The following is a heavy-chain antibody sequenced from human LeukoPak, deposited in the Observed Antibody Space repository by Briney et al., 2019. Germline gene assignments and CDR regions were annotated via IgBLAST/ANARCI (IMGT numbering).Heavy chain of an antibody. V-gene: IGHV4-61*01. D-gene: IGHD3-22*01. CDR2: IYYSGST. Sequence: SETLSLTCTVSGGSVSSGSYYWSWIRQPPGKGLEWIGYIYYSGSTNYNPSLKSRVTISVDTSKNQFSLKLSSVTAADTAVYYCARELEGATYDSSGYYSGGFDPWGQGTLVTVSS. J-gene: IGHJ5*02. CDR3: ARELEGATYDSSGYYSGGFDP. CDR1: GGSVSSGSYY.